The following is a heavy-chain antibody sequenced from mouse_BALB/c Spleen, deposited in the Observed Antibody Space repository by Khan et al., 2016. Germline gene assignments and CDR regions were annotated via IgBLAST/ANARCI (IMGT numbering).Heavy chain of an antibody. CDR1: GYTFSNYW. CDR2: ILPGSGNS. J-gene: IGHJ4*01. Sequence: QVQLQQSGAELMKPGASVKISCKAPGYTFSNYWIEWVKQRPGHGLEWIGDILPGSGNSNYNENLKGKATFTADTSSNTAYMQLSSLTSEDSAVYYCARAWYSMGYWGQGTSVTVSS. V-gene: IGHV1-9*01. CDR3: ARAWYSMGY.